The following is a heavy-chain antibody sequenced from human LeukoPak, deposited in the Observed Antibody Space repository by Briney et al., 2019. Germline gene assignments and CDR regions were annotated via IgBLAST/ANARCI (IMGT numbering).Heavy chain of an antibody. CDR1: GGSISSGSYY. J-gene: IGHJ4*02. CDR2: IYTSGST. Sequence: SQTLSLTCTVSGGSISSGSYYWSWIRQPAGKGLEWIGRIYTSGSTNYNPSLKRRVTISVNTSKNQFCLKLSSVTAADTAVNCCARGPYCSGCSCYFSYWGQGTLVTVSS. D-gene: IGHD2-15*01. CDR3: ARGPYCSGCSCYFSY. V-gene: IGHV4-61*02.